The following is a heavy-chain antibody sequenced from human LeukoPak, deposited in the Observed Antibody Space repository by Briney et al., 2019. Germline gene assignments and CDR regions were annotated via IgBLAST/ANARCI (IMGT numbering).Heavy chain of an antibody. D-gene: IGHD3-3*01. J-gene: IGHJ4*02. Sequence: PGGSLRLSCAASGFTFSSYWMSWVRQAPGKGLEWVANIKQDGSEKYYVDSVKGRFTISRDNAKNSLYLQMNSLRAEDTAVYYCARARGDYDFWSGPSKYYFDYWGQGTLVTVSS. CDR1: GFTFSSYW. CDR2: IKQDGSEK. V-gene: IGHV3-7*01. CDR3: ARARGDYDFWSGPSKYYFDY.